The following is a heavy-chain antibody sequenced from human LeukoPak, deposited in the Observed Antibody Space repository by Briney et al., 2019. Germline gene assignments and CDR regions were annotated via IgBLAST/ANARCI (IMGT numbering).Heavy chain of an antibody. Sequence: GGSLRLSCAASGFTFSNYAMSWVRQAPGKGLEWVSVIRGSGGTTYSADSVKGRFTISRDNSKNTLYLQMNSLRAEDTAAYYCARERGSSGGNTNGYFDYWGQGALVTVSS. CDR1: GFTFSNYA. V-gene: IGHV3-23*01. J-gene: IGHJ4*02. CDR3: ARERGSSGGNTNGYFDY. CDR2: IRGSGGTT. D-gene: IGHD2-8*01.